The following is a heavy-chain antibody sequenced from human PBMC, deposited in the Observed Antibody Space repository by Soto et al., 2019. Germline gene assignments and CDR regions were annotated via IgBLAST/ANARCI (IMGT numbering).Heavy chain of an antibody. CDR3: AKNGHPPYYYYGMDV. CDR1: GYTFTSYA. CDR2: ISGYNGNT. D-gene: IGHD2-8*01. V-gene: IGHV1-18*01. J-gene: IGHJ6*02. Sequence: ASVKVSCKASGYTFTSYAMHWVRQAPGQGLEWMGWISGYNGNTNNAQKFQDRVTMTIDRSTTTAYLELRSLTSDDTAVYYCAKNGHPPYYYYGMDVWGQGTTVTVSS.